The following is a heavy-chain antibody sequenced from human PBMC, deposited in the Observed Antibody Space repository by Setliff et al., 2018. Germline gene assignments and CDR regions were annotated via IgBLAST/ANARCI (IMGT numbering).Heavy chain of an antibody. CDR1: GFTFSSYA. CDR2: ISGSGGGT. J-gene: IGHJ4*02. CDR3: AKDVTLGGWYPYFDY. D-gene: IGHD6-19*01. Sequence: GGSLRLSCAASGFTFSSYAMSWVRQAPGKGLEWVSAISGSGGGTYYADSVKGRFTISRDNSKNTLYLQMNSLRAEDTAVYYCAKDVTLGGWYPYFDYWGQGTLVTVSS. V-gene: IGHV3-23*01.